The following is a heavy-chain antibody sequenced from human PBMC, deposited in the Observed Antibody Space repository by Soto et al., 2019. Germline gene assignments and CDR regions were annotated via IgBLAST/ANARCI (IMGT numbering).Heavy chain of an antibody. J-gene: IGHJ3*02. CDR3: AKSPRGIGDSGMGAFDI. CDR2: ISGSGGST. D-gene: IGHD4-17*01. Sequence: GGSLRLSCAASGFTFSSYAMSWVRQAPGKGLEWVSAISGSGGSTYYADSVKGRFTISRDNSKNTLYLQMNSLRAEDTAVYYCAKSPRGIGDSGMGAFDIWGQGTMVTVSS. CDR1: GFTFSSYA. V-gene: IGHV3-23*01.